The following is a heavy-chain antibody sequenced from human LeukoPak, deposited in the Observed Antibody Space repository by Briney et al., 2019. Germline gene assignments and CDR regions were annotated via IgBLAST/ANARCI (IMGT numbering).Heavy chain of an antibody. D-gene: IGHD6-13*01. CDR3: VKEGTAHVSSWYDY. Sequence: GGSLRLSCATSGFTLSNYGIHWVRQAPGKGLEWVAVVSSDGIVQHYADSVKGRCTISRDNSKKTLYLQMNSLRGDDAAVYHCVKEGTAHVSSWYDYWGQGTLVTVSS. V-gene: IGHV3-30*18. CDR1: GFTLSNYG. J-gene: IGHJ4*02. CDR2: VSSDGIVQ.